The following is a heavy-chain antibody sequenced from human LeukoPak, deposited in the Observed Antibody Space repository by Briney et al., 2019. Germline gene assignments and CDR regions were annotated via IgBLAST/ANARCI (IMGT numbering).Heavy chain of an antibody. CDR2: ISGSGGST. J-gene: IGHJ4*02. Sequence: GGSLRLSCAASGFTFSSYAMSWVRQAPGKGLEWVSGISGSGGSTYYADSVKGRLTISRDNSKNTLYLQMNSLRAEGTAVYYCAKGRYYGSGKRGYFEYWGQGTLVTVSS. CDR1: GFTFSSYA. V-gene: IGHV3-23*01. D-gene: IGHD3-10*01. CDR3: AKGRYYGSGKRGYFEY.